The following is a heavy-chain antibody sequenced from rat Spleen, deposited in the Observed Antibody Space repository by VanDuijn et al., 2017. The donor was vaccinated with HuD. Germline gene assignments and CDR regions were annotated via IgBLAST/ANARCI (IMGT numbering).Heavy chain of an antibody. CDR2: INTDSSRT. CDR3: ARERNWERYFDY. CDR1: GFTFNNYW. J-gene: IGHJ2*01. V-gene: IGHV5-43*01. D-gene: IGHD5-1*01. Sequence: EVQLVESGGGLVQPGRSLKLSCVASGFTFNNYWLNWIRQAPENGIEWLAYINTDSSRTHYAETVKGRFTISRDNAKNTVDMQLSSLRSEDTAMYFCARERNWERYFDYWGQGVMVTVSS.